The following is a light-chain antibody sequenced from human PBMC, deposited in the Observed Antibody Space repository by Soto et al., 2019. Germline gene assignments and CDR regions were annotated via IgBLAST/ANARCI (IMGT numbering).Light chain of an antibody. J-gene: IGKJ4*01. CDR3: HQYGSTPLT. Sequence: EVVLTQSPGTLSLSPGERAFLSCRASQTIRSNFLAWYQHKPGQAPRLLIYGASSRVTGIPDRFSGSASGTDFTLTISRLEPEDFAVYYCHQYGSTPLTFGRGTKVEIK. CDR2: GAS. CDR1: QTIRSNF. V-gene: IGKV3-20*01.